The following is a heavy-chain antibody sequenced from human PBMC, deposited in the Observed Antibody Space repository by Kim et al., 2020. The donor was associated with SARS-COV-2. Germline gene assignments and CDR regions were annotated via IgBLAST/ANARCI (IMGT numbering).Heavy chain of an antibody. Sequence: SETLSLTCAVYGGSFSGYYWSWIRQPPGKGLEWIGELNHSGSTNYNPSLKSRVTISVDTSKNQFSLKLSSVTAADTAVYYCSRGRWGTTVVTLGLGYYY. V-gene: IGHV4-34*01. CDR1: GGSFSGYY. CDR2: LNHSGST. D-gene: IGHD4-17*01. CDR3: SRGRWGTTVVTLGLGYYY. J-gene: IGHJ6*01.